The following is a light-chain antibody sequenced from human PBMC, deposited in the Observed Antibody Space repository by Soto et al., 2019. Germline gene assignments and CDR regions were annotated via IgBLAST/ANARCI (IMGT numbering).Light chain of an antibody. V-gene: IGKV3-15*01. Sequence: EIVMTQSPATLSVSPGERATLSCRASQSVRSNLAWYQQKPGQAPTLLIYGASTRATGIPARFSGSGSGTEFTLTISSLQSEDFAVYYCYQYNNWPAEYTFGQGTKLEIK. CDR3: YQYNNWPAEYT. CDR1: QSVRSN. J-gene: IGKJ2*01. CDR2: GAS.